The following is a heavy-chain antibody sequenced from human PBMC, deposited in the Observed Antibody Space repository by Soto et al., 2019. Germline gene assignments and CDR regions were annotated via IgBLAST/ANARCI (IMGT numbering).Heavy chain of an antibody. CDR1: GFTFSSYA. CDR2: ISYDGSNK. D-gene: IGHD6-19*01. CDR3: ARDLAVAGFDY. Sequence: ESGGGVVQPGRSLRLSCAASGFTFSSYAMHWVRQAPGKGLEWVAVISYDGSNKYYADSVKGRFTISRDNSKNTLYLQMNSLRAEDTAVYYCARDLAVAGFDYWGQGTLVTVSS. V-gene: IGHV3-30-3*01. J-gene: IGHJ4*02.